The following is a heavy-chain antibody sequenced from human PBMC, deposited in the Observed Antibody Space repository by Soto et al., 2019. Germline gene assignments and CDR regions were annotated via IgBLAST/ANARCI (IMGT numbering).Heavy chain of an antibody. J-gene: IGHJ3*02. Sequence: GASVKVSCKASGYTFTSYYMHWVRQAPGQGLEWMGIINPSGGSTNYAQKLQGRVTMTTDISTSTVYIELRSLRSSDTAVYYCARDLALSSLDAFDIWGQGTMVTVSS. V-gene: IGHV1-46*01. CDR2: INPSGGST. D-gene: IGHD6-6*01. CDR3: ARDLALSSLDAFDI. CDR1: GYTFTSYY.